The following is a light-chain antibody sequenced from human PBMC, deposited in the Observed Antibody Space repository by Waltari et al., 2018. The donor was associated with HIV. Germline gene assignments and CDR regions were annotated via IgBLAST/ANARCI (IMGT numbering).Light chain of an antibody. CDR3: QHYDNWPPR. CDR1: QRVGDK. CDR2: ATS. Sequence: IVMTQSPASLSMSLGERATLSCRASQRVGDKLAWYYQKPGQAPRLLIYATSTRATGIPARFSGSGSGTEFTLTIGSLQPEDFALYYCQHYDNWPPRFGQGTKVDIK. V-gene: IGKV3-15*01. J-gene: IGKJ3*01.